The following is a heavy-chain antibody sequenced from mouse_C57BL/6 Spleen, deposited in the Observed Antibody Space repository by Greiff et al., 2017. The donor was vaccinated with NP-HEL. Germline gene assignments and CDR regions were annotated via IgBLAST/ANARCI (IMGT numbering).Heavy chain of an antibody. V-gene: IGHV10-3*01. J-gene: IGHJ2*01. CDR2: IRSKSSNYAT. CDR1: GFTFNTYA. D-gene: IGHD1-1*01. Sequence: EVQLVESGGGLVQPKGSLKLSCAASGFTFNTYAMHWVRQAPGKGLEWVARIRSKSSNYATYYADSVKDRFTISRDDSQSMLYLQMNNRKTEDTAMYYCVREPYYGSSYNFDYWGQGTTLTVSS. CDR3: VREPYYGSSYNFDY.